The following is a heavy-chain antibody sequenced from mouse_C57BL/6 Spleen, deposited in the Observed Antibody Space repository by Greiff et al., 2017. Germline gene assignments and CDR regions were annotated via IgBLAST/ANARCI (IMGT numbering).Heavy chain of an antibody. D-gene: IGHD3-3*01. CDR3: ARGGGPFAY. Sequence: DVQLQESGPGLVKPSQSLSLTCSVTGYSITSGYYWNWIRQFPGNKLEWMGYISYDGSNNYNPSLKNRISITRDTSKNQFFLKLNSVTTEDTATYYCARGGGPFAYWGQGTLVTVSA. V-gene: IGHV3-6*01. J-gene: IGHJ3*01. CDR2: ISYDGSN. CDR1: GYSITSGYY.